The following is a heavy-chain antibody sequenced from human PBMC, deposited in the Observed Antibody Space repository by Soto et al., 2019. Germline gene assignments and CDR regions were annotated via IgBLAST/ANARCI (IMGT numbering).Heavy chain of an antibody. V-gene: IGHV1-8*01. CDR3: ARGPTDYHFWSGHSKEDYYYYYMGG. CDR1: GYTFTSYD. CDR2: MNPNSGNT. D-gene: IGHD3-3*01. J-gene: IGHJ6*03. Sequence: QVQLVQSGAEVKKPGASVKVSCKASGYTFTSYDINWVRQATGQGLEWMGWMNPNSGNTGYAQKFQGRVTMTRNTSISTAYMELSSLRSEDTAGYYCARGPTDYHFWSGHSKEDYYYYYMGGWGKGTTVTVSS.